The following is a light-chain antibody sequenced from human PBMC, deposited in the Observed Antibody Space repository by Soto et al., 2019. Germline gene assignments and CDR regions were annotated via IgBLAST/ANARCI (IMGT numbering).Light chain of an antibody. CDR3: QQRSVWPLT. CDR1: QSVRNY. J-gene: IGKJ4*01. V-gene: IGKV3-11*01. Sequence: TQSPSTLSASVGDRVTITCRASQSVRNYLAWYQQKPGQAPRLLIYDASNRATGIPDRFRGSGSGTDFTLTISSLEPEDFAVYYCQQRSVWPLTFGGGTKVEIK. CDR2: DAS.